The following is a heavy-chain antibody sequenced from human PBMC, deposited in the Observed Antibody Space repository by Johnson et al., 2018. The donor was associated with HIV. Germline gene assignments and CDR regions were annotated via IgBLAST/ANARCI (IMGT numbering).Heavy chain of an antibody. J-gene: IGHJ3*02. Sequence: QVLLVESGGGLVQPGGSLRLSCAASGIIVTGNFMSWVRQAPGKGLEWVSVISGSGGSTYYADSVKGRFSISRDNAKSSVYLQMNSLRAEDTAVYYCARRGLANAFDIWGQGTMVTVSS. CDR3: ARRGLANAFDI. CDR1: GIIVTGNF. CDR2: ISGSGGST. D-gene: IGHD3-10*01. V-gene: IGHV3-11*04.